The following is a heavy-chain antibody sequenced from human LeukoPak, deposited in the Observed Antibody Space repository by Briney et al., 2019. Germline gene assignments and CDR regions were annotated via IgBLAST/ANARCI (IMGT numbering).Heavy chain of an antibody. Sequence: GGSLRLSCAASGFTASSNYMTWVRQAPGKGLEWVSVIYSGDSTYYADSVKGRFTISRDNSKNTLYLRMNSLRAEDTAVYYCASLYSSGWYQHYFDYWGQGILVTVSS. CDR2: IYSGDST. J-gene: IGHJ4*02. D-gene: IGHD6-19*01. V-gene: IGHV3-66*01. CDR3: ASLYSSGWYQHYFDY. CDR1: GFTASSNY.